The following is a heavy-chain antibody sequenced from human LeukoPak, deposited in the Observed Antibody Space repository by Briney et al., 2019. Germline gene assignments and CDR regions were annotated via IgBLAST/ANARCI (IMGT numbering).Heavy chain of an antibody. Sequence: SETLSLTCAVYGGSFSGYYWGWLRQPPRKGLDWIGEINHSGSTNYNPSLKSRVTISVDTSKNQFSLKLSSVPGADTAVYYCAGGRVGFWSGYYNYFDYWGQGTLVTVSS. V-gene: IGHV4-34*01. D-gene: IGHD3-3*01. CDR3: AGGRVGFWSGYYNYFDY. CDR1: GGSFSGYY. J-gene: IGHJ4*02. CDR2: INHSGST.